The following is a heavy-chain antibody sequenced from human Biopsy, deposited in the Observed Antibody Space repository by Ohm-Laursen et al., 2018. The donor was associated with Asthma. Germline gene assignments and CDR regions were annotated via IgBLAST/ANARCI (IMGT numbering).Heavy chain of an antibody. CDR2: KNHEGPER. CDR3: ARTFHFWSPYHAEHYQL. V-gene: IGHV3-7*01. J-gene: IGHJ1*01. D-gene: IGHD3-3*02. CDR1: GFSFGDYW. Sequence: SLRLSCSASGFSFGDYWMSWVRQVPGKGLEWVANKNHEGPERNHVDSLKGRFTISRDNAKNSLYLQMNSLRAEDTAVYYCARTFHFWSPYHAEHYQLWGQGTLVTVSS.